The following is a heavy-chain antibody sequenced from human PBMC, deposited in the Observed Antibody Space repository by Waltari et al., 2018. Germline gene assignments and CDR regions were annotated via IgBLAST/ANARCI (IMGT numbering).Heavy chain of an antibody. Sequence: EVQLVESGGGLVQPGRSLRLSCAASGFTFDDYAMHWVRQAPGKGLEWVSGISWNSGSIGYADSVKGRFTISRDNAKNSLYLQMNSLRAEDMALYYCAKGGSWVNYYFDYWGQGTLVTVSS. CDR3: AKGGSWVNYYFDY. CDR2: ISWNSGSI. V-gene: IGHV3-9*03. D-gene: IGHD6-13*01. J-gene: IGHJ4*02. CDR1: GFTFDDYA.